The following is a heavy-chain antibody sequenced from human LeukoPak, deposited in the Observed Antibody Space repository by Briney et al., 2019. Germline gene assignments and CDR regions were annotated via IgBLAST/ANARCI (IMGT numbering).Heavy chain of an antibody. CDR1: GFTFSSYT. D-gene: IGHD6-13*01. Sequence: TGGSLRLSCAASGFTFSSYTMHWVCQAPGKGLEWVASISYDGSDKYYADSVKGRFTISRDNSKNTLYLQMNSLRAEDTAVYYCAKIRLAYSSSWHPFDYWGQGTLVTVSS. CDR2: ISYDGSDK. V-gene: IGHV3-30*04. CDR3: AKIRLAYSSSWHPFDY. J-gene: IGHJ4*02.